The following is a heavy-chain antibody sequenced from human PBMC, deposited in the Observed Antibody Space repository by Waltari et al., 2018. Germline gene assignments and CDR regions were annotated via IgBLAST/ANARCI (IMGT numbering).Heavy chain of an antibody. CDR1: GYTLPELS. Sequence: QVQLVQAGAEVKKPAASVKVSCKVSGYTLPELSMHWVRQAAEKGLEWMGGFDPEDGETSYAQKFQGRGTMTEDTSTDTAYMELSSLRSEDTAVYYCATVTYYYGSGSYYFDYWGQGTLVTVSS. CDR3: ATVTYYYGSGSYYFDY. CDR2: FDPEDGET. J-gene: IGHJ4*02. V-gene: IGHV1-24*01. D-gene: IGHD3-10*01.